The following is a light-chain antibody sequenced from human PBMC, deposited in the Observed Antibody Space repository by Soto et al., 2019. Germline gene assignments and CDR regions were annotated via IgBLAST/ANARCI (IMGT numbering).Light chain of an antibody. V-gene: IGLV1-40*01. CDR1: SANIGAGYE. J-gene: IGLJ1*01. CDR3: QSYDSSLSGYV. Sequence: QSVLTQPPSVSEAPGPRVTISCTGSSANIGAGYEAHWYQQVPGTAPKLLIYENNNRPSGVPDRFSGSKSGTSASLAITGLQAEDESEYDCQSYDSSLSGYVFGTGTKLTVL. CDR2: ENN.